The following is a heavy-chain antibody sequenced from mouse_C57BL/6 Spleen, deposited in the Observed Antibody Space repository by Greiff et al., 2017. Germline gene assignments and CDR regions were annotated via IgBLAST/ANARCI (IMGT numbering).Heavy chain of an antibody. CDR2: INPYNGGT. CDR3: ARAEGPVAGFAY. V-gene: IGHV1-19*01. J-gene: IGHJ3*01. Sequence: EVQLQQSGPVLVKPGASVKMSCKASGYTFTDYYMNWVKQSHGKSLEWIGVINPYNGGTSYNQKFKGKATLTVDKSSSTAYMELNSLTSEDSAVYYCARAEGPVAGFAYWGQGTLVTVSA. CDR1: GYTFTDYY.